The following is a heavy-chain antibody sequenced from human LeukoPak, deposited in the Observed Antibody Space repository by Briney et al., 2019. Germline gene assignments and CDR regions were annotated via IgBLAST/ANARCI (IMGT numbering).Heavy chain of an antibody. CDR3: ASANPILLDYYYYYYMDV. J-gene: IGHJ6*03. CDR1: GFTFSSYS. CDR2: ISSSSSYI. V-gene: IGHV3-21*01. D-gene: IGHD3-3*01. Sequence: GGSLRLSCAASGFTFSSYSMNWVRQAPGKGLEWVSSISSSSSYIYYADSVKGRFTISRDNAKNSLYLQMNSLRAEDTAVYYCASANPILLDYYYYYYMDVWGKGTTVTVSS.